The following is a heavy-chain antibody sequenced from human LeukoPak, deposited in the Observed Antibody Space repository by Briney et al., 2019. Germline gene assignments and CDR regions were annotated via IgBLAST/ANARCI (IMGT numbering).Heavy chain of an antibody. CDR2: ISSNGGST. J-gene: IGHJ3*02. V-gene: IGHV3-64*01. CDR1: GFTFSSYA. CDR3: ARSMRGAYYYDSSGSFDI. Sequence: GGSLRLSCAASGFTFSSYAMHWVRQAPGKGLEYVSAISSNGGSTYYANSVKGRFTISRDNSKNMLYLQMGSLRAEDMAVYYCARSMRGAYYYDSSGSFDIWGQGTMVTVSS. D-gene: IGHD3-22*01.